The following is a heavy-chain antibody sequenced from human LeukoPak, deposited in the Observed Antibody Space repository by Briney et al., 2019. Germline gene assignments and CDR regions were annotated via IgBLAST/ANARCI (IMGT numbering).Heavy chain of an antibody. V-gene: IGHV4-59*01. J-gene: IGHJ4*02. Sequence: SETLSLTCPVSGGSISGYYRSWIRQPPGKGLEWIGYIYYSGSTNYNPSLKSRLTISVDTSKNHFSLKLSSVTAADTAVYYCARSDGAGSYYYFGYWGQGTLVTVSS. D-gene: IGHD3-10*01. CDR3: ARSDGAGSYYYFGY. CDR2: IYYSGST. CDR1: GGSISGYY.